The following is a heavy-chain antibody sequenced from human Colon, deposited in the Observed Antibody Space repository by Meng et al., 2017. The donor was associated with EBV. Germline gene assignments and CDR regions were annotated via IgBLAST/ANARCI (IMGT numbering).Heavy chain of an antibody. Sequence: VQPLPWSAGLLKPSETLSLTCAVYGGSFSGYYWTWIRQPPGKGLEWIGEITHRGSTNYNPFLKSRVTISVDTSKKQFSLKLTSVTAADTAVYYCASSHSSKVGARRLDYWGQGTLVTVSS. CDR3: ASSHSSKVGARRLDY. CDR1: GGSFSGYY. J-gene: IGHJ4*02. V-gene: IGHV4-34*01. D-gene: IGHD1-26*01. CDR2: ITHRGST.